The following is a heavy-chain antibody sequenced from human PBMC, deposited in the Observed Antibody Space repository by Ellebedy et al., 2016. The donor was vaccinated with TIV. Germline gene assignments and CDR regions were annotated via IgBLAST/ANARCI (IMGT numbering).Heavy chain of an antibody. CDR3: ARHLEGVRGVIIDYFDY. Sequence: MPSETLSLTCTVSGASFSSSSYYWGWIRQPPGTGLEWIGSIYYSGSTYYNPSLKSRVTISVDTSKNQFSLKLSSVTAADTAVYYCARHLEGVRGVIIDYFDYWGQGTLVTVSS. D-gene: IGHD3-10*01. V-gene: IGHV4-39*01. CDR1: GASFSSSSYY. J-gene: IGHJ4*02. CDR2: IYYSGST.